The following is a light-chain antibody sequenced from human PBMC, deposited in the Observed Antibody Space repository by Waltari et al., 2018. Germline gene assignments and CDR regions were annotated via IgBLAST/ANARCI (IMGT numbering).Light chain of an antibody. CDR1: QSISSW. Sequence: DIQMTQSPSTLSASVGDRVTITCRASQSISSWLAWYQQKPGKDPKLLIYDSFSLGSGVPSRFSGSGSGTEFTLTISSLQPDDFATYYCQQYNSYSRTFGQGTKVEIK. V-gene: IGKV1-5*01. CDR2: DSF. CDR3: QQYNSYSRT. J-gene: IGKJ1*01.